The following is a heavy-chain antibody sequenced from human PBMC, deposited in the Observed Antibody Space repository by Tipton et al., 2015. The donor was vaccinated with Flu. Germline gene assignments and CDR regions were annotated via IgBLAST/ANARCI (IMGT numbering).Heavy chain of an antibody. CDR3: ARDPRRGYGESNWFGP. CDR2: INPSAGST. J-gene: IGHJ5*02. D-gene: IGHD5-18*01. CDR1: GYLFNSYY. Sequence: QLVQSGAEVKKPGASVKISCKASGYLFNSYYMHWVRQAPGQGLEWMGIINPSAGSTTYAQKFQGRVTMTRDTYTSTVYVELTGLTSEDSATSYCARDPRRGYGESNWFGPWGQGTLVTVPS. V-gene: IGHV1-46*02.